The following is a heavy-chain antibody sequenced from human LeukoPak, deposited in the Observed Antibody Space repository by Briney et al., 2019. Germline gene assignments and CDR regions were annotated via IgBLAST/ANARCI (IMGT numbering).Heavy chain of an antibody. Sequence: SVKVSCKASGGTFSSYAISWVRQAPGQGLEWMGRIIPILGIANYAQKFQGRVTITADKSTSTAYMELSSLRSEDTAVYYCASLGEGAVSIDYWGQGTLVTVSS. J-gene: IGHJ4*02. V-gene: IGHV1-69*04. CDR1: GGTFSSYA. CDR3: ASLGEGAVSIDY. D-gene: IGHD3-10*01. CDR2: IIPILGIA.